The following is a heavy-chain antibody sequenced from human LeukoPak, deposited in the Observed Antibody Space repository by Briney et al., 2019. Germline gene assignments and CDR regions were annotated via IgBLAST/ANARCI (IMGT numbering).Heavy chain of an antibody. CDR3: AKGRPVAPRYFDY. D-gene: IGHD6-19*01. CDR2: ISGSGGST. Sequence: QTGGSLRLSCAASGFTFSNAWMSWVRQAPGKGLEWVSAISGSGGSTYYADSVKGRFTISRDNSKNTLYLQMNSLRAEDTAVYYCAKGRPVAPRYFDYWGQGTLVTVSS. J-gene: IGHJ4*02. CDR1: GFTFSNAW. V-gene: IGHV3-23*01.